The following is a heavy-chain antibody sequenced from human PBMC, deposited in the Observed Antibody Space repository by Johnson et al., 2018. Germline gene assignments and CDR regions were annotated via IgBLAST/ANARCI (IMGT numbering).Heavy chain of an antibody. CDR2: ISYDGSKK. CDR1: GFTFSAYG. Sequence: QVQLVQSGGGVVQPGRSLRLSCAASGFTFSAYGMHWVRQAPGTGLDWVAFISYDGSKKYYADSVKGRFSISRDKSNNILYLQMNSLRAGDTAVYFCVRGDSGGNYFSYWGQGTLITVSS. V-gene: IGHV3-30*19. D-gene: IGHD3-10*01. CDR3: VRGDSGGNYFSY. J-gene: IGHJ4*02.